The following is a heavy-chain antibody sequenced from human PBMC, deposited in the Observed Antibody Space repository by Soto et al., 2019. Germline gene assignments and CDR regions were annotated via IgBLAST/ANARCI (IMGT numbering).Heavy chain of an antibody. CDR1: GYTFTSYG. V-gene: IGHV1-18*01. D-gene: IGHD4-17*01. Sequence: ASVKVSCKASGYTFTSYGISWVRQAPGQGLEWMGWISAYNGNTNYAQKLQGRVTMTTDTSTSTAYMELRSLRSDDTAVYYCARDGITVTKFGYFDYWGQGTLVTVSS. CDR3: ARDGITVTKFGYFDY. CDR2: ISAYNGNT. J-gene: IGHJ4*02.